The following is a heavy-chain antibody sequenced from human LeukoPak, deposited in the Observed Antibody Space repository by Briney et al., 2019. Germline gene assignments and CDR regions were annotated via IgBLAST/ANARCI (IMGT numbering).Heavy chain of an antibody. J-gene: IGHJ4*02. CDR2: IRYDGSNK. CDR1: GFTFSSYG. CDR3: AKGLVVTAPLYHFDY. V-gene: IGHV3-30*02. D-gene: IGHD2-2*01. Sequence: GGSLRLSCAASGFTFSSYGMHWVRQAPGKVLEWVAFIRYDGSNKYYADSVKGRFTISRDNSKNALYLQMNSLRAEDTAVYFCAKGLVVTAPLYHFDYWGQGTLVTVSS.